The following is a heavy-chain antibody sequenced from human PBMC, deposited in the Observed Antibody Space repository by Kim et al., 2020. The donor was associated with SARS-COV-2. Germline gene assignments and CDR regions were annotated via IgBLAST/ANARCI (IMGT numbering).Heavy chain of an antibody. J-gene: IGHJ6*03. CDR2: IWYNGTT. D-gene: IGHD3-10*01. CDR3: ARGSMVRGHYTDV. V-gene: IGHV4-39*01. CDR1: GVPISSRTYF. Sequence: SETLYLTCSVSGVPISSRTYFWGWIRQPPGKGLEWIGIIWYNGTTFHSPSLRSRVTISGDMSKNQFSLKLTSVTATDTAVYYCARGSMVRGHYTDVWGKG.